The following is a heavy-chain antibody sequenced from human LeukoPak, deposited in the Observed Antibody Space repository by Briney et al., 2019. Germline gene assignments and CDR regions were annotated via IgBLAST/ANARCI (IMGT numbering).Heavy chain of an antibody. J-gene: IGHJ5*02. Sequence: SETLSLTCAVSGGSISSGGYSWSWIRQPPGKGLEWIGYIYHSGSTYYNPSLKSRVTISVDRSKNQFSLKLSSVTAADTAVYYCARDAAESWFDPWGQGTLVTVSS. CDR2: IYHSGST. V-gene: IGHV4-30-2*01. CDR1: GGSISSGGYS. CDR3: ARDAAESWFDP.